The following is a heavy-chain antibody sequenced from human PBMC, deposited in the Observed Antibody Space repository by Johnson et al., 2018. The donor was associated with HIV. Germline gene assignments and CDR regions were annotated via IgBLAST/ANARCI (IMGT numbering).Heavy chain of an antibody. J-gene: IGHJ3*02. CDR1: GFTFSDYY. CDR2: ISSTGSTI. D-gene: IGHD2-8*01. CDR3: ARDRGYCTNGVCYYDAFDI. V-gene: IGHV3-11*04. Sequence: QVQLVESGGGLGKPGGSLRLSCAASGFTFSDYYMNWLRQAPGKGLEWVSYISSTGSTIYYAESVKGRFTIPRDNAKNSLYLQMNSLRGEDTDVYYCARDRGYCTNGVCYYDAFDIWGQGTMVTVSA.